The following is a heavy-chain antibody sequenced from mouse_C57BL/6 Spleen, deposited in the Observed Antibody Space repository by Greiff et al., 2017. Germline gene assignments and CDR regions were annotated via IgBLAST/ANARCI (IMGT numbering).Heavy chain of an antibody. V-gene: IGHV1-26*01. D-gene: IGHD2-4*01. CDR3: ARRSPYDYDDGGYCDV. CDR1: GYTFTDYY. J-gene: IGHJ1*03. CDR2: INPNNGGT. Sequence: EVQLQQSGPELVKPGASVKISCKASGYTFTDYYMNWVKQSHGKSLEWIGDINPNNGGTSYNQKFKGKATLTVDKSSSTAYMELRSLTSEDSAVYYCARRSPYDYDDGGYCDVWGTGTTVTVSS.